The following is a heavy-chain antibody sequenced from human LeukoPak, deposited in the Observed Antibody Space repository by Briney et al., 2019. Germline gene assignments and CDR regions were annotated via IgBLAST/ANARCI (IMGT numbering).Heavy chain of an antibody. V-gene: IGHV3-9*03. CDR2: ISWNSGSI. Sequence: GRSLRLSCAASGFTFDDYAMHWVRQAPGKGLEWVSGISWNSGSIGYADSVKGRFTISRDNAKNSLYLQMNSLRAEDMALYYCAKDMIPRVVVVAAPDDAFDIRGQGTMVTVSS. CDR3: AKDMIPRVVVVAAPDDAFDI. CDR1: GFTFDDYA. D-gene: IGHD2-15*01. J-gene: IGHJ3*02.